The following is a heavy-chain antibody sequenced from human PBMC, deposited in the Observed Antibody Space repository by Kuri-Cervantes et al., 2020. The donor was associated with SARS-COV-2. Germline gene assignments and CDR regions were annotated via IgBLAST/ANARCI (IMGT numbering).Heavy chain of an antibody. J-gene: IGHJ4*02. CDR1: GFPFRGYT. Sequence: GGSLRLSCAASGFPFRGYTYFWVRQAPGKGLEWVAVISYEGRGENYADSVRGRFSISRDNSKNTVDLHMNNLRADDTGVYYCARAQSPAAAIDYWGQGTLVTVSS. V-gene: IGHV3-30*04. D-gene: IGHD6-13*01. CDR3: ARAQSPAAAIDY. CDR2: ISYEGRGE.